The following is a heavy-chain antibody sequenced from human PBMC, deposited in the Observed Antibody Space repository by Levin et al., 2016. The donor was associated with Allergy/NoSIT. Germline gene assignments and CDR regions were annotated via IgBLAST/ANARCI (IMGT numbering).Heavy chain of an antibody. D-gene: IGHD3-3*01. Sequence: VRQAPGKGLVWVSRINSDGSSTSYADSVKGRFTISRDNAKNTLYLQMNSLRAEDTAVYYCARPYYDFWSGYDNWFDPWGQGTLVTVSS. CDR2: INSDGSST. CDR3: ARPYYDFWSGYDNWFDP. V-gene: IGHV3-74*01. J-gene: IGHJ5*02.